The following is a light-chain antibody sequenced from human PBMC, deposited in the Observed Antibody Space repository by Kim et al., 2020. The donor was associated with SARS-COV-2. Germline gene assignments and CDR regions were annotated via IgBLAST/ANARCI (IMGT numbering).Light chain of an antibody. CDR3: QQLET. J-gene: IGKJ1*01. V-gene: IGKV3-20*01. Sequence: GTLSLSPGERATLSCRASQSIRSNYLAWYQQKSGQAPRLLIYGTSRRATGIPDRFSGRGSGTDFTLTISRLEPEDFAVYYCQQLETFGQGTKLEI. CDR1: QSIRSNY. CDR2: GTS.